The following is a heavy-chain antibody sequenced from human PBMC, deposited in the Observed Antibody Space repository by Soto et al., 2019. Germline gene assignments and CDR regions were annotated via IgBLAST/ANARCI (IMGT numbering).Heavy chain of an antibody. CDR2: XYXSXTX. CDR1: GGSISNRSYC. Sequence: PSEPPCLTYTASGGSISNRSYCWGWIRQPPGKGXEWXXXXYXSXTXXSXXXLKGRVTLSVDTSKNQFSLKLNSVTAEDTAVYYCTKLQRRWLNSDYWGQGTLVTVS. CDR3: TKLQRRWLNSDY. V-gene: IGHV4-39*01. J-gene: IGHJ4*02. D-gene: IGHD5-12*01.